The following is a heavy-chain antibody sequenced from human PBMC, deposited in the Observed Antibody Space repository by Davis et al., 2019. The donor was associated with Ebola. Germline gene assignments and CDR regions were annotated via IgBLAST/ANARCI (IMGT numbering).Heavy chain of an antibody. Sequence: GESLKISCAASGFTFSSYWMSWVRQAPGKGLEWVGRIKSKTDGGTTDYAAPVKGRFTISRDDSKNTLYLQMNSLKTEDTAVYYCRGVDSVFGVVNYYGMDVWGQGTTVTVSS. V-gene: IGHV3-15*01. CDR3: RGVDSVFGVVNYYGMDV. CDR1: GFTFSSYW. CDR2: IKSKTDGGTT. D-gene: IGHD3-3*01. J-gene: IGHJ6*02.